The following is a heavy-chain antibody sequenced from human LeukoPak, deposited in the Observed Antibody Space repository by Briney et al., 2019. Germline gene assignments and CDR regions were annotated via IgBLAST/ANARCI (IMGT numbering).Heavy chain of an antibody. Sequence: PSETLSLTCTVSGGSISSYYWSWIRQPPGKGLEWIGYIYYSGSTNYNPSLESRVTISVDTSKNQFSLKLSSVTAADTAVYYCARGVRTQFPLDYWGQGTLVTVSS. D-gene: IGHD2-21*01. CDR1: GGSISSYY. J-gene: IGHJ4*02. V-gene: IGHV4-59*01. CDR3: ARGVRTQFPLDY. CDR2: IYYSGST.